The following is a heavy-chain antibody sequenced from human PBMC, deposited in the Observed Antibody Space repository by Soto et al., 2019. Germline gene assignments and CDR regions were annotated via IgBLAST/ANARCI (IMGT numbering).Heavy chain of an antibody. D-gene: IGHD5-18*01. Sequence: ASVKVSCKASGYTFTGYYMHWARQAPGQGLEWMGWINPNSGGTNYAQKFQGRVTMTRDTSISTAYMELSRLRSDDTAVYYCARDLDTAIIRMRDYYYGMDVWGQGTTVTVSS. CDR2: INPNSGGT. V-gene: IGHV1-2*02. J-gene: IGHJ6*02. CDR1: GYTFTGYY. CDR3: ARDLDTAIIRMRDYYYGMDV.